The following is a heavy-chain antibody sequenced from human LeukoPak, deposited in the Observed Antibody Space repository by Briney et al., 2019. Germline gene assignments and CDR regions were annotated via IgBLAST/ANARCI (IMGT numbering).Heavy chain of an antibody. D-gene: IGHD6-19*01. V-gene: IGHV4-34*01. CDR1: GGSFSGYY. CDR2: INHSGST. J-gene: IGHJ4*02. CDR3: ARTAVAGTVGYFDY. Sequence: PSETLSLTCAVYGGSFSGYYWCWIRQPPGKGLEWIGEINHSGSTNYNPSLKSRVTISVDTSKNQFSLKLSSVTAADTAVYYCARTAVAGTVGYFDYWGQGTLVTVSS.